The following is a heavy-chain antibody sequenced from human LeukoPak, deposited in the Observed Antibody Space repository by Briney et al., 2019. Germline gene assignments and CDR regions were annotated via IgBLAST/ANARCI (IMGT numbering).Heavy chain of an antibody. D-gene: IGHD2-2*01. CDR1: GGSFSGYY. CDR3: ARVPAVPAATDV. J-gene: IGHJ6*02. V-gene: IGHV4-34*01. CDR2: INHSGST. Sequence: SETLSLTCAVYGGSFSGYYWSWIRQPPGKGLEWIGEINHSGSTNYNPPLKSRVTISVDTSKNQFSLKLSSVTAADTAVYYCARVPAVPAATDVWGQGTTVTVSS.